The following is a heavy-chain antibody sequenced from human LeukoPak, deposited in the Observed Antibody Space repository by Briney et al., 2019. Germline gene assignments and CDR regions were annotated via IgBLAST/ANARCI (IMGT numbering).Heavy chain of an antibody. V-gene: IGHV3-11*04. CDR1: GFTFSDDG. Sequence: GGSLILSFAASGFTFSDDGISWIRHAPGKLLDWVSYIISSGSSIYYGASVKGRFTISRDNAKNSLYLQMNSLRADDTAMYYCARLKYTSSWHYFFDDWGQGTLVTVSS. CDR3: ARLKYTSSWHYFFDD. J-gene: IGHJ4*02. CDR2: IISSGSSI. D-gene: IGHD6-13*01.